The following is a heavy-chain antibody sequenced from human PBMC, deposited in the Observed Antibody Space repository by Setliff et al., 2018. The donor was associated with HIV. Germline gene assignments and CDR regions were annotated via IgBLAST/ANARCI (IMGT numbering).Heavy chain of an antibody. V-gene: IGHV4-59*01. Sequence: SETLSLTCTVSGAYISSYYWSWIRQPPGKGLEWIGDIYYSGNTHFNPSLKSRVTIPLDTSKNQVFLKLTSVTAADTAVYYCARDLGRITLSGVNEGWFDPWGQGTLVTVSS. CDR1: GAYISSYY. D-gene: IGHD3-3*01. J-gene: IGHJ5*02. CDR3: ARDLGRITLSGVNEGWFDP. CDR2: IYYSGNT.